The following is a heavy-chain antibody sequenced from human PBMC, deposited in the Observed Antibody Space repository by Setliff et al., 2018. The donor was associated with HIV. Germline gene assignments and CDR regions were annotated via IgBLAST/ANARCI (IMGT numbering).Heavy chain of an antibody. CDR3: ARGFVLRFLEWSMPDAFDI. CDR2: ISRTSSYI. J-gene: IGHJ3*02. Sequence: GGSLRLSCAASGFTFSNYSMNWVRQAPGKGLEWVSFISRTSSYIYYADSLKGRFTISRDNAKNSLYLQMNSLRAEDTAVYYCARGFVLRFLEWSMPDAFDIWGQGTMVTVSS. D-gene: IGHD3-3*01. V-gene: IGHV3-21*01. CDR1: GFTFSNYS.